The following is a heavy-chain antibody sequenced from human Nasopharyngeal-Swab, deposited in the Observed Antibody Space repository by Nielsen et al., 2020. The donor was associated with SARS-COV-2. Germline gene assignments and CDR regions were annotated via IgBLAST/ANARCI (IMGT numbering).Heavy chain of an antibody. CDR2: INNVGSIT. Sequence: GGSLRLSCAASGFTSINYWMHWVRQVPGRGLVWASRINNVGSITNYADSVKGRFTISRDDAKNTVYLQMNSLRADDTAIFYCAKDPSSDWHGPQFGFLQHWGQGTLVTVSS. V-gene: IGHV3-74*01. D-gene: IGHD6-19*01. CDR1: GFTSINYW. CDR3: AKDPSSDWHGPQFGFLQH. J-gene: IGHJ1*01.